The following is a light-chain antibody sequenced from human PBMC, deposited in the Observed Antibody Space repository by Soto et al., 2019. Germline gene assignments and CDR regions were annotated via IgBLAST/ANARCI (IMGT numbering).Light chain of an antibody. CDR3: LQDYNYPLT. Sequence: AIQMTQSPSSLSASVGDRVTITCRASQGISNYLGWYQQKPGKAPKLLIYAASSLPSGVPSRFSGSGSGTAFTLTINSLQPEDFATYYGLQDYNYPLTFGGGTKVEIK. V-gene: IGKV1-6*01. J-gene: IGKJ4*01. CDR1: QGISNY. CDR2: AAS.